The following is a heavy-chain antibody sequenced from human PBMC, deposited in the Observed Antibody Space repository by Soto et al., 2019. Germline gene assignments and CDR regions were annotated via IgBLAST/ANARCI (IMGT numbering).Heavy chain of an antibody. D-gene: IGHD6-13*01. CDR2: IYYSGST. Sequence: SETLSLTCTVSGGSISSGDYYWSWIHQPPGKGLEWIGYIYYSGSTYYNPSLKSRVTISVDTSKNQFSLKLSSVTAADTAVYYCARSYSSSWYYYYYGMDVWGQGTTVTVSS. V-gene: IGHV4-30-4*01. CDR1: GGSISSGDYY. CDR3: ARSYSSSWYYYYYGMDV. J-gene: IGHJ6*02.